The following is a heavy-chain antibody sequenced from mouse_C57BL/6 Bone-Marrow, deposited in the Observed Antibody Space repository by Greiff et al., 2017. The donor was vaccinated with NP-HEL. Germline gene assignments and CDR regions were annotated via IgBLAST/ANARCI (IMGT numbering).Heavy chain of an antibody. D-gene: IGHD1-1*01. Sequence: QVQLKESGAELVRPGTSVKVSCKASGYAFTNYLIEWVKQRPGQGLEWIGVINPGSGGTNYNETFKGTATLTAEKSSSTAYMQLSSLTSEDSAVYFCARGVDWYFDVWGTGTTVTVSS. CDR3: ARGVDWYFDV. V-gene: IGHV1-54*01. J-gene: IGHJ1*03. CDR2: INPGSGGT. CDR1: GYAFTNYL.